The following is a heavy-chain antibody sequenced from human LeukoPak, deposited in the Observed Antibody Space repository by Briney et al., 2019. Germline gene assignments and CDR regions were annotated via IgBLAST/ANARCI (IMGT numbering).Heavy chain of an antibody. CDR2: IYYSGST. D-gene: IGHD3-9*01. J-gene: IGHJ6*03. V-gene: IGHV4-39*01. CDR3: ARHDGTRYFDWSPYMDV. Sequence: SETLSLTCTVSGGSISSSSYYWGWIRQPPGKGLEWIGSIYYSGSTYYNPSLKSRVTISVDTSKNQFSLKLSSVTAADTAVYYCARHDGTRYFDWSPYMDVWGKGTTVTVSS. CDR1: GGSISSSSYY.